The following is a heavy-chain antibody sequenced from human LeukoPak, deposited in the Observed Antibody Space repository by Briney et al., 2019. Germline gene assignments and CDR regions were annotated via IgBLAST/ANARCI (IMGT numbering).Heavy chain of an antibody. CDR2: ISAYSGNT. D-gene: IGHD2-21*02. J-gene: IGHJ4*02. V-gene: IGHV1-18*01. Sequence: ASVKVSCKASGYTFTNYGISWVRQAPGQGLEWMAWISAYSGNTEYAQKMQGRVTMTTDTSTSTAYMEPRNLISDDSAVYFCARDAVSTVTAGGIDYWGQGTLVTVSS. CDR3: ARDAVSTVTAGGIDY. CDR1: GYTFTNYG.